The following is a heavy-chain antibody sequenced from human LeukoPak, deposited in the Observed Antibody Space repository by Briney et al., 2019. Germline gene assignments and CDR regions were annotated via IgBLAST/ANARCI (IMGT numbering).Heavy chain of an antibody. D-gene: IGHD1-14*01. CDR3: ARKILGGFNPGAY. Sequence: SETLSLTCTVSLDSTTSNFWSWVREPPGKSLEWIGEIHRSGSPNYNPSLQSRVTISIDRSRNQIVLELSSVTAADTAVYYCARKILGGFNPGAYWGQGTLVTVSS. CDR2: IHRSGSP. J-gene: IGHJ4*02. CDR1: LDSTTSNFW. V-gene: IGHV4-4*02.